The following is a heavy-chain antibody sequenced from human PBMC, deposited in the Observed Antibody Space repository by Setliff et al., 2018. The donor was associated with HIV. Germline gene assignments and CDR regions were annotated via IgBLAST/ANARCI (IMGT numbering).Heavy chain of an antibody. CDR1: GFSFSDYY. V-gene: IGHV3-11*04. D-gene: IGHD3-3*01. Sequence: GGSLRLSCAASGFSFSDYYMAWIRHAPGKGLEWVSYISSTGDAIYYADSLKGRFTISRGNAENSLFLQLTSLRAEDTAVYYCATSGGYDLWSGYSYFQYWGQGTLVTVSS. CDR2: ISSTGDAI. J-gene: IGHJ4*02. CDR3: ATSGGYDLWSGYSYFQY.